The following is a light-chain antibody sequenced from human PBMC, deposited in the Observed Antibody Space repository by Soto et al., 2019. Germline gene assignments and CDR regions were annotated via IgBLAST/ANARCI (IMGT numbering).Light chain of an antibody. CDR1: QGIKND. V-gene: IGKV1-17*01. Sequence: DIQMTQSPSSLSASVGDGVTITCRASQGIKNDLAWYQQKPGKAPKRLIYAVYSLQSEVPSRFSGSGYGTEFTLTIPSLQPEAVATYYCLQHHSYPQTLGQGTKV. CDR2: AVY. J-gene: IGKJ1*01. CDR3: LQHHSYPQT.